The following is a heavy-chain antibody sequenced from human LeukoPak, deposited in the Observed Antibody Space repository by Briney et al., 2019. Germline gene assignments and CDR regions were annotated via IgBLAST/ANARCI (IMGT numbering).Heavy chain of an antibody. CDR3: ARLGSRAAVAGTIDY. J-gene: IGHJ4*02. CDR2: IYYSGST. D-gene: IGHD6-19*01. Sequence: QPSETLSLTCTVSGGSISSYYWSWIRQPPGKGLEWIGYIYYSGSTNYNPSLKSRVTISVDTSKNQFSLKLSSVTAADTAVYYCARLGSRAAVAGTIDYWGQGTLVTVSS. CDR1: GGSISSYY. V-gene: IGHV4-59*08.